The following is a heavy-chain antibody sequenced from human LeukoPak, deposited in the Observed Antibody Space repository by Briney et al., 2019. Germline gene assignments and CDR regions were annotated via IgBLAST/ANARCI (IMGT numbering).Heavy chain of an antibody. V-gene: IGHV4-4*02. CDR3: ATRKYYDFWSGYYDYYYGMDV. J-gene: IGHJ6*02. Sequence: SETLSLTCAVSGGSISSSNWWSWVRQPPGKGLEWIGEIYHSGSTNYTPSLKSRVTISVDKSKNQFSLKLSPVTAADTAVYYCATRKYYDFWSGYYDYYYGMDVWGQGTTVTVSS. CDR1: GGSISSSNW. CDR2: IYHSGST. D-gene: IGHD3-3*01.